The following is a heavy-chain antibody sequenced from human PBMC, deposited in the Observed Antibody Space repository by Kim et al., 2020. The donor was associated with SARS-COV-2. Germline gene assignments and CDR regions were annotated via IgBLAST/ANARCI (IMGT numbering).Heavy chain of an antibody. Sequence: GGSLRLSCAASGFMFTGYWMSWVRQAPGKGLEWVASIRQDGERKAYVDSGKGRFTISRDNAKKSVYLQMNRLRVEDTAVYYCAREGEGDFDFWGQGALVT. V-gene: IGHV3-7*01. CDR2: IRQDGERK. D-gene: IGHD3-16*01. CDR3: AREGEGDFDF. J-gene: IGHJ4*02. CDR1: GFMFTGYW.